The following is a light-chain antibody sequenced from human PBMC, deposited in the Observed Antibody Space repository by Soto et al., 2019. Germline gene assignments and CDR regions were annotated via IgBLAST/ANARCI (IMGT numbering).Light chain of an antibody. V-gene: IGLV2-14*01. CDR3: SSYTSSSSYVV. J-gene: IGLJ2*01. CDR1: SSDVGGYNY. Sequence: QSALTQPASVAGSPGQSITISCTGTSSDVGGYNYVSWYQQHPGKAPKLMIYEVSNRPSGVSNRFSGSKSGNTASLTISGLQAEDGSDYDCSSYTSSSSYVVFGGGTKLTVL. CDR2: EVS.